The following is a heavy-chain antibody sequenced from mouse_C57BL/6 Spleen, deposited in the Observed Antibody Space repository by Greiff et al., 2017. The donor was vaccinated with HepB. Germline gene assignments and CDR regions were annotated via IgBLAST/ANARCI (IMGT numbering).Heavy chain of an antibody. V-gene: IGHV3-2*02. CDR1: GYSFTSGYG. Sequence: DVQLQESGPGLVKPSQSLSLTCTVTGYSFTSGYGWNWIRQFPGNKLEWMGYISYSGSTNYNPSLKSRFSITRDTPKNQFFLQLNSVTTEDTPTYYCARTARIKYWGQGTTLTVAS. D-gene: IGHD1-2*01. CDR2: ISYSGST. J-gene: IGHJ2*01. CDR3: ARTARIKY.